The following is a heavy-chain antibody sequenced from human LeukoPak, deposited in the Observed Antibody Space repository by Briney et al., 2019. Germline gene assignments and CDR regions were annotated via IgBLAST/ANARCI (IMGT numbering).Heavy chain of an antibody. J-gene: IGHJ4*02. CDR2: ISAYNGNT. CDR3: ARESHYYDSSGYYSYFDY. CDR1: GYTFTSYG. Sequence: GASVKVSCKASGYTFTSYGISWVRQAPGQGLEWMGWISAYNGNTNYAQKLQGRVTMTTDTSTSTAYMELRSLRSDDTAVYYCARESHYYDSSGYYSYFDYWGQGTLVTVSS. D-gene: IGHD3-22*01. V-gene: IGHV1-18*01.